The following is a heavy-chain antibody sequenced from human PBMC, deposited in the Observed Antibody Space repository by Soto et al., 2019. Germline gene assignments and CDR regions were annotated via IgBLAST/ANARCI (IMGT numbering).Heavy chain of an antibody. CDR3: ARAGGVVVPAAIRRDWFDP. V-gene: IGHV1-3*01. D-gene: IGHD2-2*02. Sequence: GGLVKVSCKASGYTFTSYAMHWVRQAPGQRLEWMGWINAGNGNTKYSQKFQGRVTITRDTSASTAYMELSSLRSEDTAVYYCARAGGVVVPAAIRRDWFDPWGQGTLVTVSS. J-gene: IGHJ5*02. CDR1: GYTFTSYA. CDR2: INAGNGNT.